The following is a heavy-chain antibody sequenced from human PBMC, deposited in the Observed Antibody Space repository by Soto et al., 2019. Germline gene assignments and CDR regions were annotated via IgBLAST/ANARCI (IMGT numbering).Heavy chain of an antibody. D-gene: IGHD2-15*01. Sequence: GGSLRLSCAASGFTVSSNYMSWVRQAPGKGLEWVSVIYSGGSTYYADSVKGRFTISRDNSKNTLYLQMNSLRAEDTAVYYCARDGVYCSGGSCHYYFDDWGQGTLVTVSS. V-gene: IGHV3-53*01. J-gene: IGHJ4*02. CDR2: IYSGGST. CDR1: GFTVSSNY. CDR3: ARDGVYCSGGSCHYYFDD.